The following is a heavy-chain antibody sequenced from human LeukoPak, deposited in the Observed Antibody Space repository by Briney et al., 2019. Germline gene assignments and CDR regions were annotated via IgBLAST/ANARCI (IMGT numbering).Heavy chain of an antibody. CDR1: GFTFSSSA. D-gene: IGHD2-15*01. Sequence: GGSLRLSGAASGFTFSSSAVSWVSQAPGKELECVSAISDNGGYTYYADSVQGRFTISRDNPKSTLCLQMNSLRAEDTAVYYCAKQLRYCSDGSCYLPHWGQGTLVTVSS. V-gene: IGHV3-23*01. J-gene: IGHJ4*02. CDR2: ISDNGGYT. CDR3: AKQLRYCSDGSCYLPH.